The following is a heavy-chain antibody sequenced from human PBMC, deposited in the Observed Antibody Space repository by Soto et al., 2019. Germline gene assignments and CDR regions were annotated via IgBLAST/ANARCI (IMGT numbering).Heavy chain of an antibody. CDR3: ATKIIADRPQAYYYYYYMDV. V-gene: IGHV4-34*01. CDR2: IYYSGST. D-gene: IGHD6-6*01. J-gene: IGHJ6*03. Sequence: SETLSLTCAVYGGSISSYYWSWIRQPPGKGLEWIGDIYYSGSTHYNPSLKNRVTLSVDTSKNQFSLKLSSVTAADTAVYYCATKIIADRPQAYYYYYYMDVWGKGTTVTVSS. CDR1: GGSISSYY.